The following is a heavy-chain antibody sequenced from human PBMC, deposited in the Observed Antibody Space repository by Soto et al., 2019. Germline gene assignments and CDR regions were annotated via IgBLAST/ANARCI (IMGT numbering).Heavy chain of an antibody. J-gene: IGHJ6*02. CDR2: IIPIFGTA. V-gene: IGHV1-69*12. Sequence: QVQLVQSGAEVKKPGSSVKVSCKASGGTFSSYAISWVRQAPGQGLEWMGGIIPIFGTANYAQKFQGRVXMTADESTSTXXRXLXXLRAEDTAVYYCARDRLLDSSSSWEYAYYYYGMDVWGQGTTVTVSS. D-gene: IGHD6-6*01. CDR1: GGTFSSYA. CDR3: ARDRLLDSSSSWEYAYYYYGMDV.